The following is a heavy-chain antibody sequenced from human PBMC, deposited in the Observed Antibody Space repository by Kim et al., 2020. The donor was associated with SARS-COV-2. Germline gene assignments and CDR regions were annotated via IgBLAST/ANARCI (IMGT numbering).Heavy chain of an antibody. Sequence: GGSLRLSCAASGFTFDDYAMHWVRQAPGKGLEWVSGISWNSGSIGYADSVKGRFTISRDNAKNSLYLQMNSLRAEDTALYYCAKDRVTSRLEYYDILTGRNYYYYGMDVWGQGTTVTVSS. D-gene: IGHD3-9*01. J-gene: IGHJ6*02. CDR1: GFTFDDYA. CDR2: ISWNSGSI. V-gene: IGHV3-9*01. CDR3: AKDRVTSRLEYYDILTGRNYYYYGMDV.